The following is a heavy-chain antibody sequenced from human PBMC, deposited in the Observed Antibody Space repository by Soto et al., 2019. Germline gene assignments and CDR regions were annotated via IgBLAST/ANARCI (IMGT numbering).Heavy chain of an antibody. CDR1: GGSVNSANYY. CDR3: ERVGSLSYYGWFDP. D-gene: IGHD3-10*01. J-gene: IGHJ5*02. CDR2: IFYSGNSGST. Sequence: QVQLQESGPGLVKPSETLSLTCTVSGGSVNSANYYWSWIRQPPGKRLQLIGYIFYSGNSGSTNYNPSLESRITISVDTSKNQISLKLSSVTATDTALYYCERVGSLSYYGWFDPWGHGTLVTVSS. V-gene: IGHV4-61*01.